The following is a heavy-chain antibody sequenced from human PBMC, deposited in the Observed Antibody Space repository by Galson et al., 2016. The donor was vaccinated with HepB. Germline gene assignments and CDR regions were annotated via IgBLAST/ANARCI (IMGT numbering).Heavy chain of an antibody. CDR3: ARGVGVEVAVTEDEYFPH. CDR1: GFAFEADS. CDR2: ITGSSSHS. V-gene: IGHV3-21*01. D-gene: IGHD6-19*01. J-gene: IGHJ1*01. Sequence: SLRLSCAASGFAFEADSMNWVRQAPGKGLEWISSITGSSSHSYFAASVKGRFAISRDNGKKSLFLQMNGLRREDTAVYYRARGVGVEVAVTEDEYFPHWGQGILVIVSS.